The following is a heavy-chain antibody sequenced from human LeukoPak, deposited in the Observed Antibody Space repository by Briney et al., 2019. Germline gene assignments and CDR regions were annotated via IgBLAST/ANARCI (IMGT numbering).Heavy chain of an antibody. D-gene: IGHD3-10*01. Sequence: GASVKVSCKASGYTFTSYDINWVRQATGQGLEWMGWINPNSGGTNYAQKFQGRVTMTRDTSISTAYMELSRLRSDDTAVYYCARDSLYYYGSGRTDYYYYYMDVWGKGTTVTISS. J-gene: IGHJ6*03. CDR2: INPNSGGT. CDR1: GYTFTSYD. V-gene: IGHV1-2*02. CDR3: ARDSLYYYGSGRTDYYYYYMDV.